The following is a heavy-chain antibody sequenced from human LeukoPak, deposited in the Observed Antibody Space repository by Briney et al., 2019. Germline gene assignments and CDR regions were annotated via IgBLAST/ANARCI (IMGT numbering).Heavy chain of an antibody. CDR2: IIPIFGTA. J-gene: IGHJ4*02. CDR1: GGTFSSYA. D-gene: IGHD5-18*01. CDR3: ARENAAMGSFDY. Sequence: ASVKVSRKASGGTFSSYAISWVRQAPGQGLEWMGGIIPIFGTANYAQKFQGRVTITADESTSTAYMELSSLRSEDTAVYYCARENAAMGSFDYWGQGTLVTVSS. V-gene: IGHV1-69*13.